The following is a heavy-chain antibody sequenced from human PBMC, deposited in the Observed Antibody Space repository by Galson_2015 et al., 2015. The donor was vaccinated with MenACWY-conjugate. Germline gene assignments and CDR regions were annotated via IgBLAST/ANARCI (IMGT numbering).Heavy chain of an antibody. J-gene: IGHJ4*02. Sequence: SLRLSCAASGFTFSTYWMHWVRQAPGKGLVWVSRVSPDGSSTNYADSVKGRFTISRDNAKNTLYLEMTSLTAEDTALYYCVRGSGSSSTVLFDYWGQGALVTVSS. CDR1: GFTFSTYW. V-gene: IGHV3-74*01. CDR2: VSPDGSST. CDR3: VRGSGSSSTVLFDY. D-gene: IGHD6-6*01.